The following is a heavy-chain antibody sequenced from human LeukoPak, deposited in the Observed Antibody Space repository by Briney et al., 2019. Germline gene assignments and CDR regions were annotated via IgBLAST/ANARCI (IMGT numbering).Heavy chain of an antibody. CDR1: GYTLTELS. D-gene: IGHD2-8*01. J-gene: IGHJ4*02. Sequence: ASVKVSCKVSGYTLTELSMHWVRQAPGKGLEWMGGFDPEDGETIYAQKFQGRVTMTEDTSTDTAYMELSSLRSEDTAVYYCAIDVSNVSSLDYWGQGTLVTVSS. CDR2: FDPEDGET. CDR3: AIDVSNVSSLDY. V-gene: IGHV1-24*01.